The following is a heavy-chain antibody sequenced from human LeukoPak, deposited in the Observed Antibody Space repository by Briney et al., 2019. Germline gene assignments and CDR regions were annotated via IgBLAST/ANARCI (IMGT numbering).Heavy chain of an antibody. CDR2: IKSKTDGGTT. CDR1: AFTFSDAW. V-gene: IGHV3-15*01. D-gene: IGHD3-9*01. CDR3: TTGSRLRYSDY. Sequence: GGSLRLSCAASAFTFSDAWMTWVRQAPGKGLEWVGRIKSKTDGGTTDYAAPVKGRFTISRDDSKNTLYLQMNSLKTEDTAVYYRTTGSRLRYSDYWGQGTLVTVSS. J-gene: IGHJ4*02.